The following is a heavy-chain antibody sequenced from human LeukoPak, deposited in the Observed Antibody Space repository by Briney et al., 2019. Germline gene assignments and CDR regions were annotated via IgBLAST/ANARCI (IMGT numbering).Heavy chain of an antibody. V-gene: IGHV3-15*01. CDR3: TTGNY. J-gene: IGHJ4*02. CDR1: GLTLSYAW. CDR2: IKSKSDGETT. Sequence: PGGSLRLSCAASGLTLSYAWMSWVRQAPGKGLEWVGRIKSKSDGETTDYASPVKGRFTISRDDSKNTLYLQMNSPKSDETAVYYCTTGNYWGQGTLVTVSS.